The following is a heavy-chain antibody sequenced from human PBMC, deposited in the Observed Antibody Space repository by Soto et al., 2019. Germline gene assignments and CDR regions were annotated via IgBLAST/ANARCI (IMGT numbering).Heavy chain of an antibody. CDR2: IYYSGST. D-gene: IGHD6-13*01. CDR3: ARLRAAGLSQIIAAAGSRYYYYYGMDV. Sequence: LSLTCTVSGGSISSGGYYWSWFRQHPGKGLEWIGYIYYSGSTYYNPSLKSRVTISVDTSKNQFSLKLSSVTAADTAVYYCARLRAAGLSQIIAAAGSRYYYYYGMDVWGQGTTVTVSS. V-gene: IGHV4-31*03. CDR1: GGSISSGGYY. J-gene: IGHJ6*02.